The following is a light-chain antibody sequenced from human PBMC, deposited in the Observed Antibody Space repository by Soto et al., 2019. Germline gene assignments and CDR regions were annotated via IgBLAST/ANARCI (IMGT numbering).Light chain of an antibody. CDR3: QQRTTWLT. J-gene: IGKJ4*01. V-gene: IGKV3-11*01. CDR1: QSVTWY. Sequence: EIVLTQSPGTLSLSPGERATLSCRTSQSVTWYLAWYQQKPGQAPRLLIYDATNRAAGIPARFSGSGSGTDFTITISSQEPEDFAVYYCQQRTTWLTFGGGTRVEI. CDR2: DAT.